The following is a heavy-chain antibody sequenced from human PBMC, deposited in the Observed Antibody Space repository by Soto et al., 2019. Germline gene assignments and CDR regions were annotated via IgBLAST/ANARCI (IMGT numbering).Heavy chain of an antibody. D-gene: IGHD6-19*01. CDR3: AKGGSNSGWTYFDY. CDR2: IDDSGGST. J-gene: IGHJ4*02. CDR1: GFTFSSYA. Sequence: EVQLLDSGGGLVQPGGSLRLSCAASGFTFSSYAMSWVRQAPGKGLEWVSVIDDSGGSTYYADSVKGRFTISRDNSKNTLYLQMNSLRDEDTAVYYCAKGGSNSGWTYFDYWGQGTLVTVSS. V-gene: IGHV3-23*01.